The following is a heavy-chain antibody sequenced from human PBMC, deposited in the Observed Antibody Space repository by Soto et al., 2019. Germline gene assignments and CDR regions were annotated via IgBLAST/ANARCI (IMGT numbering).Heavy chain of an antibody. V-gene: IGHV1-18*01. D-gene: IGHD3-10*01. CDR3: AGEYGSGSRFGY. CDR1: GYTFTSYG. CDR2: ISAYNGNT. J-gene: IGHJ4*02. Sequence: QVQQVQSGAEVKKPGASVKVSCKASGYTFTSYGISWVRQAPGQGLEWMRWISAYNGNTNYAQKLQGRVNMNTDISTSKAYMELWSLRSDDTAEYYCAGEYGSGSRFGYWGQGTLVTVSS.